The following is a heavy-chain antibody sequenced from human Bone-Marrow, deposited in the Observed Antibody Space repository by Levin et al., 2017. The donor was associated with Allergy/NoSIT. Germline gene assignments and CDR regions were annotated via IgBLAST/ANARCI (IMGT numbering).Heavy chain of an antibody. J-gene: IGHJ4*02. CDR1: GFTFDDYA. D-gene: IGHD5-12*01. V-gene: IGHV3-9*01. CDR2: ISWDSGSI. Sequence: LSGGSLRLSCAASGFTFDDYAMHWVRQAPGKGLEWVSGISWDSGSIGYADSVKGRFTISRDNAKNSLYLQVNSLRAEDTALYYCAKMRQMSLVATGEFDYWGQGTLVTVSS. CDR3: AKMRQMSLVATGEFDY.